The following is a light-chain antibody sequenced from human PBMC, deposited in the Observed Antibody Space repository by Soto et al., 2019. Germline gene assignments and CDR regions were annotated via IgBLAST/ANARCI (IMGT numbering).Light chain of an antibody. CDR3: SSYTSSSTTV. CDR2: DVS. J-gene: IGLJ1*01. CDR1: SSDVGGYNY. Sequence: QSALTQPASVSGSPGQSITISCTGTSSDVGGYNYVSWYQQHPGKAPKLMIYDVSNRPSGVSNRFSGSKSGNTASLTISGPQAEDEADYYCSSYTSSSTTVFGTGTNVTVL. V-gene: IGLV2-14*01.